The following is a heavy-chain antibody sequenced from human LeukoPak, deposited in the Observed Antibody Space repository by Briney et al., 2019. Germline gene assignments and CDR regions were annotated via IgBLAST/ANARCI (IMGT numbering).Heavy chain of an antibody. J-gene: IGHJ5*02. CDR1: GFTVSDNY. D-gene: IGHD6-6*01. V-gene: IGHV3-21*01. CDR3: ARGSIAAHPGWFDP. Sequence: GGSLRLSCAASGFTVSDNYMSWVRQAPGKGLEWVSSISSSSSYIYYADSVKGRFTISRDNAKNSLYLQMNSLRAEDTAVYYCARGSIAAHPGWFDPWGQGTLVTVSS. CDR2: ISSSSSYI.